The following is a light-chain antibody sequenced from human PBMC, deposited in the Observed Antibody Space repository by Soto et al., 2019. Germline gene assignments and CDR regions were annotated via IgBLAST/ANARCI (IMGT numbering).Light chain of an antibody. CDR2: GAF. CDR1: ESGKTN. CDR3: HQYDRWPLS. V-gene: IGKV3-15*01. Sequence: EIVMTQSPATLSVSPGETATLSCRASESGKTNLAWYQQKPGQAPRLLIYGAFTKAAGIPFRFSGSASGTEFTLTISSLQSEDFAVYYCHQYDRWPLSLGGGTKVEIK. J-gene: IGKJ4*01.